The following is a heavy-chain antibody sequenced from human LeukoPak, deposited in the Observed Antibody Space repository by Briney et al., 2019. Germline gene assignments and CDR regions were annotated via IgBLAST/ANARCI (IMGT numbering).Heavy chain of an antibody. CDR2: ISYDGSNK. CDR3: ARSMIVGGLDY. D-gene: IGHD3-22*01. J-gene: IGHJ4*02. V-gene: IGHV3-30-3*01. CDR1: GFTFSSYA. Sequence: GGSLRLSCAASGFTFSSYAMHWVRQAPGKGLEWVAVISYDGSNKYYADSVKGRFTISRDNSKNSLYLQMNSLRAEDTAVYYCARSMIVGGLDYWGQGTLVTVSS.